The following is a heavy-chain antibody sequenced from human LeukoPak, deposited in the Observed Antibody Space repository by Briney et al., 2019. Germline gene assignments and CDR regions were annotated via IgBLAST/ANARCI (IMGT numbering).Heavy chain of an antibody. J-gene: IGHJ4*02. CDR2: MNPNSGNT. V-gene: IGHV1-8*03. D-gene: IGHD2-8*01. CDR1: ANTFTGYY. Sequence: SSVKVSCKASANTFTGYYMHWVRQATGQGLEGMGWMNPNSGNTGYAQKFQGRVTITRNTPISTAYMELSSLRSEDTAVYYCAVPTWTILNGFAYWGQGTLVTVSS. CDR3: AVPTWTILNGFAY.